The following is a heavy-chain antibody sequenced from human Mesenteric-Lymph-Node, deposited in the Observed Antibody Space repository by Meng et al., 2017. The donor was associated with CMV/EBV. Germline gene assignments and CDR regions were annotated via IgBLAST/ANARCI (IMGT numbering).Heavy chain of an antibody. CDR2: INPDSGGT. CDR3: ARPLYYYDSSGYERRDAFDI. CDR1: GYTFTDYY. Sequence: ASVKVSCKASGYTFTDYYIHWVRQAPGQGLEWMGWINPDSGGTNYAQKCQGRVTMTRDTSISTAYMELSRLRSDDTAVYYCARPLYYYDSSGYERRDAFDIWGQGTMVTVSS. V-gene: IGHV1-2*02. J-gene: IGHJ3*02. D-gene: IGHD3-22*01.